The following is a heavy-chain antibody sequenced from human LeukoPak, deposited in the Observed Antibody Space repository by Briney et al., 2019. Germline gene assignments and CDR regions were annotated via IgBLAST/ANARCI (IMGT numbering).Heavy chain of an antibody. CDR3: ARADYGDYDGLDY. CDR1: GGTFSSYT. J-gene: IGHJ4*02. Sequence: ASVKVSCKASGGTFSSYTISWVRQAPGQGLEWVGRIIPILGITNYAQKFQGRVTITADKSTSTAYMELSSLRSEDTAVYYCARADYGDYDGLDYWGQGTLVTVSS. CDR2: IIPILGIT. V-gene: IGHV1-69*02. D-gene: IGHD4-17*01.